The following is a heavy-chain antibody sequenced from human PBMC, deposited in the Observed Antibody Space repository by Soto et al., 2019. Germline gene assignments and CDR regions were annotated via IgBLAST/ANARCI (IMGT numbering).Heavy chain of an antibody. J-gene: IGHJ6*02. CDR3: ARDFLYSSPSRIIYYYYYGMDV. V-gene: IGHV1-46*01. CDR1: GYTFTSYY. CDR2: INPSGGST. D-gene: IGHD6-13*01. Sequence: ASVKVSCKASGYTFTSYYIHWVRQAPGQGLEWMGIINPSGGSTSYAQKFQGRVTMTRDTSTSTVYMELSSLRSEDTAVYYCARDFLYSSPSRIIYYYYYGMDVWGQGTTVTVS.